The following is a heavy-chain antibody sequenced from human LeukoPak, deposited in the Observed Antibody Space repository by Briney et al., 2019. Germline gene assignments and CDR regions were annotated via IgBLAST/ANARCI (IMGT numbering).Heavy chain of an antibody. J-gene: IGHJ6*03. Sequence: PSETLSLTCTVSGGSISSYYWSWIRQPPGKGLEGIGYIYYSGSTNYNPSLKSRVTISVDTSKNQFSLKLSSVTAADTAVYYCARGIVTMVRGVIPRYYYYYYYMDVWGKGTTVTVSS. V-gene: IGHV4-59*12. CDR3: ARGIVTMVRGVIPRYYYYYYYMDV. CDR2: IYYSGST. D-gene: IGHD3-10*01. CDR1: GGSISSYY.